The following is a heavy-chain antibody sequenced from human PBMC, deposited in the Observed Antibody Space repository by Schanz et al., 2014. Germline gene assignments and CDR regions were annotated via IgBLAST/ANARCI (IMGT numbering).Heavy chain of an antibody. Sequence: QVQLVQSGAEVKKPGASVKVSCKASGYTFIDYYMHWVRQAPGQGLEWVGWIDPNGGATNHAQMLQGRVTMTRDTSISTAYMELSSLRSEDTAVYYCATCSGGTCHAKPVLDNWGQGTLVTVSS. CDR1: GYTFIDYY. CDR2: IDPNGGAT. D-gene: IGHD2-15*01. V-gene: IGHV1-2*02. CDR3: ATCSGGTCHAKPVLDN. J-gene: IGHJ4*02.